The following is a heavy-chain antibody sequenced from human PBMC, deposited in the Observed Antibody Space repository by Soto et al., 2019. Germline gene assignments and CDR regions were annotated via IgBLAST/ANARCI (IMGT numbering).Heavy chain of an antibody. CDR2: IYYSGST. CDR1: GGSISSSSYY. D-gene: IGHD2-8*02. V-gene: IGHV4-39*01. J-gene: IGHJ4*02. CDR3: AGQGDGPGDSFDY. Sequence: QLQLQESGPGLVKPSETLSLTCTVSGGSISSSSYYWGWIRQPPGKGLGWIGSIYYSGSTYDNPSLKSRVTISVDTSKSQFSLKLSSVTAADTAVYYCAGQGDGPGDSFDYWGQGTLVTVSS.